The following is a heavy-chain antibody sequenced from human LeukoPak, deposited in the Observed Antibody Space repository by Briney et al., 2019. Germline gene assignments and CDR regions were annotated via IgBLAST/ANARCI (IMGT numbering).Heavy chain of an antibody. V-gene: IGHV3-21*01. D-gene: IGHD5-12*01. CDR2: ISSSSSYI. J-gene: IGHJ3*02. Sequence: PGGSLRLSCAASGFTFSSYSMNWVRQAPGKGLEWVSSISSSSSYIYYADSVKGRFTISRDNAKNSLYLQMNSLRAEDTAVYYCVGAEDIVATIYLKIWRQGTMVTVPS. CDR1: GFTFSSYS. CDR3: VGAEDIVATIYLKI.